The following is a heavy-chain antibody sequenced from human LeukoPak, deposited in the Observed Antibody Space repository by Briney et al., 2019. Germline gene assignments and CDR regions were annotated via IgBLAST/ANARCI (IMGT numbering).Heavy chain of an antibody. CDR1: GFILSSFT. CDR3: VRIPNGAPFSNWFDP. J-gene: IGHJ5*02. CDR2: ISSNNYDI. Sequence: GGSLRLSCAASGFILSSFTMNWVRQAPGKGMEWVSSISSNNYDIYYTDSVKGRFTISRDNAKNSLYLQMNSLRAEDTAVYYCVRIPNGAPFSNWFDPWGQGTLVTVSS. D-gene: IGHD2-8*01. V-gene: IGHV3-21*01.